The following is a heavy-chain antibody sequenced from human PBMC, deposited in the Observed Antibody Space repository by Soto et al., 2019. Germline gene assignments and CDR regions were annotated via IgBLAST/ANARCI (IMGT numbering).Heavy chain of an antibody. CDR2: MNPNSGGT. D-gene: IGHD6-13*01. J-gene: IGHJ4*01. V-gene: IGHV1-2*02. CDR3: ARGYYISSWRVFDY. CDR1: GYTFSGYF. Sequence: QVQLVQSGADVKKPGASVKVSCKTSGYTFSGYFMHWLRQAPGQGLEWMGWMNPNSGGTDYAQKCQGRISMTWDTSISTAYMELSRLRSDDTAIYYCARGYYISSWRVFDYGGHGTLVTVSS.